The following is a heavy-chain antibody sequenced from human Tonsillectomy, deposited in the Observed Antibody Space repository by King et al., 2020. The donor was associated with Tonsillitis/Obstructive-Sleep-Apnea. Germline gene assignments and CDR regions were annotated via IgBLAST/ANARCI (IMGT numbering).Heavy chain of an antibody. J-gene: IGHJ3*02. CDR2: ISGSGGST. CDR1: GFTFSSYA. CDR3: AKRYLQLEAKGYAFDI. Sequence: VQLVESGGGLVQPGGSLRLSCAASGFTFSSYAMSWVPQAPGKGLEWVSAISGSGGSTYYADSVKGRFTISRDNSKNTLYLQMNSLRAEDTAVYYCAKRYLQLEAKGYAFDIWGQGTMVTVSS. V-gene: IGHV3-23*04. D-gene: IGHD1-1*01.